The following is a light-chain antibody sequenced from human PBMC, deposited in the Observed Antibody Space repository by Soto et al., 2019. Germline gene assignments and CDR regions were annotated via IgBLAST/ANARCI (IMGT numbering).Light chain of an antibody. CDR1: QSISTY. Sequence: DIQMTQSPSSLSASVGDRVTITCRASQSISTYLNWYQHKPGKAPKVLIYAVSSLQSGVPSRFSGSVSETDFTLTITSLQPEDSATYYCQHCYGTPRTFGQGTKV. V-gene: IGKV1-39*01. CDR3: QHCYGTPRT. J-gene: IGKJ1*01. CDR2: AVS.